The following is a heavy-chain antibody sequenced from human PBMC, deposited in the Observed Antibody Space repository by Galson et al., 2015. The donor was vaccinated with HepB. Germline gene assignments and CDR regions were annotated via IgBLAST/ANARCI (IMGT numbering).Heavy chain of an antibody. CDR3: AKDPGRFGSSRIVVPAAMEPDFDY. CDR1: GFTFSSYA. CDR2: ISGSGGST. V-gene: IGHV3-23*01. Sequence: SLRLSCAASGFTFSSYAMSWVRQAPGKGLEWVSAISGSGGSTYYADSVKGRFTISRDNSKNTLYLQMNSLRAEDTAVYYCAKDPGRFGSSRIVVPAAMEPDFDYWGQGTLVTVSS. D-gene: IGHD2-2*01. J-gene: IGHJ4*02.